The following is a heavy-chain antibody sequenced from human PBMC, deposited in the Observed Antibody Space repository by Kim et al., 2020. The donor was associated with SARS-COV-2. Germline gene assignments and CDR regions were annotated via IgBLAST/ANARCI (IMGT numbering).Heavy chain of an antibody. Sequence: GGSLRLSCAASGFTTFSTHWMTWVRQAPGSGLEWVANIKGDGSEKNYVDSVKGRCTISIDNAQKSLFLQMDSLRVEDTAVYYCAWEGKNTKCCGGWGQGTLVTVSS. V-gene: IGHV3-7*04. CDR1: GFTTFSTHW. CDR2: IKGDGSEK. D-gene: IGHD2-15*01. CDR3: AWEGKNTKCCGG. J-gene: IGHJ4*02.